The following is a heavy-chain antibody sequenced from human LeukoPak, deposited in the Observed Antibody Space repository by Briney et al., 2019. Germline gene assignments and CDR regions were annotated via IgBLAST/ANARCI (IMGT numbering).Heavy chain of an antibody. D-gene: IGHD3-3*01. CDR1: GYTFTGYY. Sequence: ASVKVSCKASGYTFTGYYMHWVRQATGQGLEWMGWMNPNSGNTGYAQKFQGRVTITRNTSISTAYMELSSLRSEDTAVYYCARGGYDFWSGWGAFDIWGQGTMVTVSS. CDR3: ARGGYDFWSGWGAFDI. CDR2: MNPNSGNT. J-gene: IGHJ3*02. V-gene: IGHV1-8*03.